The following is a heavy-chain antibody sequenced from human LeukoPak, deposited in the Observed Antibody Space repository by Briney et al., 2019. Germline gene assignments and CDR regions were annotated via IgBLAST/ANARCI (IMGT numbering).Heavy chain of an antibody. D-gene: IGHD4-17*01. J-gene: IGHJ4*02. Sequence: PGASLRLSCAASGFTFSSYAMSWVRQAPGKGLEWVSAISDSGGSTYYADSVKGRFIISRDNSKNSLYLQMNSLRAEDTAVYYCATNYGYFDYWGQGTLVTVSS. CDR2: ISDSGGST. CDR3: ATNYGYFDY. V-gene: IGHV3-23*01. CDR1: GFTFSSYA.